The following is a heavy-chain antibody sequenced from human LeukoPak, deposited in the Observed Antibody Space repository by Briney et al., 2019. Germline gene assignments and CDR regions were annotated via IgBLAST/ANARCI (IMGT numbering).Heavy chain of an antibody. J-gene: IGHJ4*02. CDR1: GYTFTGYY. V-gene: IGHV1-2*02. CDR2: INPNSGGA. CDR3: ARAQVEYCSGGRCYSGY. Sequence: ASVNVSCKASGYTFTGYYIHWVRQAPGQGLEWMGWINPNSGGANYAQKFQGRVTMTRDTSISTVYMELSRLRSDDTAVYYCARAQVEYCSGGRCYSGYWGQGTLVTVSS. D-gene: IGHD2-15*01.